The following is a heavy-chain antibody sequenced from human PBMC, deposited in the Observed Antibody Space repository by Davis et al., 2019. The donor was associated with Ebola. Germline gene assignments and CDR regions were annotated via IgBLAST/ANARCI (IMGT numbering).Heavy chain of an antibody. V-gene: IGHV3-23*01. Sequence: PGGSLRLSCAASGFTFSSYAMSWVRQAPGKGLEWVSGISGSGSSTFHADSVKGRFTISRDNSKDTLSLQMNSLRVEDTALYYCARGWLWFGELEGGDFWGQGTLVTVSS. CDR2: ISGSGSST. D-gene: IGHD3-10*01. J-gene: IGHJ4*02. CDR3: ARGWLWFGELEGGDF. CDR1: GFTFSSYA.